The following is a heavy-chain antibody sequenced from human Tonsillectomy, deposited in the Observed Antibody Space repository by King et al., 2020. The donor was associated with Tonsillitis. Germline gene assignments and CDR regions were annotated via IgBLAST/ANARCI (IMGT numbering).Heavy chain of an antibody. J-gene: IGHJ5*02. V-gene: IGHV5-10-1*03. CDR3: AGLAPGGDAVAWLSWFDP. Sequence: VQLVESGAEVKKPGESLRISCKASGYRFSNYWISWMRQMPGKGLEWMGTIDPSASLATYNPSFEGHVTMSVDTSITTAYLQFSSLKAPDSAMYYCAGLAPGGDAVAWLSWFDPWGQGTLVAVSS. D-gene: IGHD3-22*01. CDR1: GYRFSNYW. CDR2: IDPSASLA.